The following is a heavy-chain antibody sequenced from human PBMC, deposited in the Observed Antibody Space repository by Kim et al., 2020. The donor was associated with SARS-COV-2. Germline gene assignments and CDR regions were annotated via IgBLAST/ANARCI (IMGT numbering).Heavy chain of an antibody. CDR2: IIPIFGTA. J-gene: IGHJ6*02. CDR3: AIDYYGSGSYSYYYYGMDV. V-gene: IGHV1-69*13. CDR1: GGTFSSYA. D-gene: IGHD3-10*01. Sequence: SVKVSCKASGGTFSSYAISWVRQAPGQGLEWMGGIIPIFGTANYAQKFQGRVTITADESTSTAYMELSSLRSEDTAVYYCAIDYYGSGSYSYYYYGMDVWGQGTTVTVSS.